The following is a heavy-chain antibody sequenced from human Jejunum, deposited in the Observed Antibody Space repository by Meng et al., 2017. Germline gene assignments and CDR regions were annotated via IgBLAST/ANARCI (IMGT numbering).Heavy chain of an antibody. J-gene: IGHJ4*02. CDR3: ARALGAYGDSGFAY. V-gene: IGHV4-34*01. D-gene: IGHD4-17*01. CDR1: GGSLKDFY. Sequence: HVQLQQGGAGLLKHSPTLSLACAGSGGSLKDFYWNWIRQPPGKGLEWIGEISHSGSTNYNPSLKSRVTISVDRSQNQLSLKLTSVSGTDTAVYFCARALGAYGDSGFAYWGQGALVTVSS. CDR2: ISHSGST.